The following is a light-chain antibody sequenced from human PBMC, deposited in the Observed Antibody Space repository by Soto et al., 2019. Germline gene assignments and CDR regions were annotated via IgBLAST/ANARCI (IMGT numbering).Light chain of an antibody. CDR3: QQSDITPLT. CDR2: AAS. Sequence: DIQMTQSPSSLSASVGGRVTITCRASQSISGYLNWYQQKPGRAPKHLIYAASSLQSGVPSRFSGSGSGTDFTLTISSLQPEDFATYYCQQSDITPLTFGQGTKLEIK. V-gene: IGKV1-39*01. J-gene: IGKJ2*01. CDR1: QSISGY.